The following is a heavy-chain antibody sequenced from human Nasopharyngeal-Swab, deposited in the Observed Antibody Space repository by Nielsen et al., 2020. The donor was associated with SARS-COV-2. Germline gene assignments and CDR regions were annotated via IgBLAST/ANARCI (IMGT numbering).Heavy chain of an antibody. CDR1: GFSFRDSA. CDR2: MWYDGSEK. CDR3: ARDPPFSGWTLES. D-gene: IGHD6-25*01. Sequence: GESLKISCAASGFSFRDSAMHWVRQAPGKGLEWVAVMWYDGSEKYYVDSVKGRFTISRDNSKNTLYLQMNSLRAEDTAVYYCARDPPFSGWTLESWGQGTLVTVSS. J-gene: IGHJ4*02. V-gene: IGHV3-33*01.